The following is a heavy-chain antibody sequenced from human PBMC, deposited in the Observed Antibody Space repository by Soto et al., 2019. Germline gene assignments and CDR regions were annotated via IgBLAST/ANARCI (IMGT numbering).Heavy chain of an antibody. V-gene: IGHV1-24*01. CDR1: GYTLTELS. J-gene: IGHJ4*02. D-gene: IGHD3-22*01. Sequence: ASVKVSCKVSGYTLTELSMHWVRQAPGKGLEWMGGSDPEDGETIYAQKFQGRVTMTEDTSTDTAYMELSSLRSEDTAVYYCATVPKRSYYYYFDYWGQGTLVTVSS. CDR3: ATVPKRSYYYYFDY. CDR2: SDPEDGET.